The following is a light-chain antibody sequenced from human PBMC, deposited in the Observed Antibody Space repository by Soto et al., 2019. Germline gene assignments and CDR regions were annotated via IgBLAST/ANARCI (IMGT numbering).Light chain of an antibody. J-gene: IGLJ2*01. CDR3: RSYTSSSTLVV. V-gene: IGLV2-14*01. CDR1: SSDVGGYNY. Sequence: QSALTQPASVSGSPGQSITISCTGTSSDVGGYNYVSWYQQHPGKAPKLMIYDVSNRPSGVSNRFSGSKSGNTASLTISGLQAEDAADYYCRSYTSSSTLVVFGGWTQVTVL. CDR2: DVS.